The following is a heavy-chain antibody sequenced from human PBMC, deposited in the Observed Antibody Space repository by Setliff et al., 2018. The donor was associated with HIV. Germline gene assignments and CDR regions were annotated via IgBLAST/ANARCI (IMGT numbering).Heavy chain of an antibody. CDR2: INHSGST. CDR3: AKEGNSVDNWLDP. J-gene: IGHJ5*02. Sequence: SETLSLTCAVYNGSFSGYYWSWIRQPPGKGLEWIGEINHSGSTNYKPSLKSRIIMSLDMSQNQFSLKLSSVTAADTAVYYCAKEGNSVDNWLDPWGPGTLVTVSS. D-gene: IGHD1-26*01. CDR1: NGSFSGYY. V-gene: IGHV4-34*09.